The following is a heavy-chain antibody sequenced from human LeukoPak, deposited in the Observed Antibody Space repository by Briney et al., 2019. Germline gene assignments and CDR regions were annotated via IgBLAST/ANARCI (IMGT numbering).Heavy chain of an antibody. Sequence: SETLSLTCTVSGGSISSYYWSWIRQPAGKGLEWIGRIYTSGSTNYNPSLKSRVTMSVDTSKNQFSLKLSSVTAADTPVYYCARGSRIAARQNEGWFDPWGQGTLVTVSS. CDR3: ARGSRIAARQNEGWFDP. V-gene: IGHV4-4*07. J-gene: IGHJ5*02. CDR2: IYTSGST. D-gene: IGHD6-6*01. CDR1: GGSISSYY.